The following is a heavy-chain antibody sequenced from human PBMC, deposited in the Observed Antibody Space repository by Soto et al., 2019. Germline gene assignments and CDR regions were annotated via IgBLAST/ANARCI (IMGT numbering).Heavy chain of an antibody. V-gene: IGHV3-30*18. J-gene: IGHJ1*01. CDR3: AKKFCGGDCYSYSQH. CDR1: GFTFSSYG. D-gene: IGHD2-21*02. Sequence: GGSLRLSCAASGFTFSSYGMHWVRQAPGKGLEWVAVISYDGSNNYYADSVKGRFTISRDNSKNTLYLQMNSLRAEDTAVYYCAKKFCGGDCYSYSQHWGQGTLVTVPS. CDR2: ISYDGSNN.